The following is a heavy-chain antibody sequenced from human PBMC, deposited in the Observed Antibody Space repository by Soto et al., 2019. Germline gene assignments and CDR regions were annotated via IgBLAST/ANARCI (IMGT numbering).Heavy chain of an antibody. CDR3: AVGSLDIVPTGMKPFDP. CDR2: IIPIFGTA. Sequence: QVQLVQSGAEVKKPGSSVKVSCKASGGTFSNYAISWVRQAPGQGLEWMGGIIPIFGTANYAQKFQGRVTITADEFTSTAYMELSSLRSEDTAIYYCAVGSLDIVPTGMKPFDPWGQGTLVTVSS. V-gene: IGHV1-69*12. CDR1: GGTFSNYA. D-gene: IGHD5-12*01. J-gene: IGHJ5*02.